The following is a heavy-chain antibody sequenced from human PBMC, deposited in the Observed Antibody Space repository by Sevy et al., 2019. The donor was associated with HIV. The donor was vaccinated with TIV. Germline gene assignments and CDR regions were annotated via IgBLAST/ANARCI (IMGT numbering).Heavy chain of an antibody. J-gene: IGHJ6*02. D-gene: IGHD2-2*01. V-gene: IGHV1-18*04. CDR3: ARVGGDIVVVPAADPDYYYGMDV. CDR2: ISAYNGNT. CDR1: GYTFTSYG. Sequence: ASVKVSCKASGYTFTSYGISWVRQAPGQGLEWMGWISAYNGNTNYAQKLQGTVTMTTDTSTSTAYMELRSLRSDDTAVYYCARVGGDIVVVPAADPDYYYGMDVWGQGTTVTVSS.